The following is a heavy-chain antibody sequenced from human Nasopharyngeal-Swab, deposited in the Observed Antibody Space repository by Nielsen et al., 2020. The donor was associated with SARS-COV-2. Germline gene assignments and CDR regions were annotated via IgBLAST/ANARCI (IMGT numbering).Heavy chain of an antibody. V-gene: IGHV4-39*01. D-gene: IGHD3-3*01. CDR1: GGSISSSSYY. J-gene: IGHJ5*02. CDR3: AATSVLRFLEWLNNWFDP. Sequence: SETLSLTCTVSGGSISSSSYYWGWIRQPPGKGLEWIGSIYYSGSTYYNPSLKSRVTISVDTSKNQFSLKLSSVTAADTAVYYCAATSVLRFLEWLNNWFDPWGQGTLVTVFS. CDR2: IYYSGST.